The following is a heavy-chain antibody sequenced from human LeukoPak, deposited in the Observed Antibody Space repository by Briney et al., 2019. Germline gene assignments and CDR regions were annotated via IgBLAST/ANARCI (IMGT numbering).Heavy chain of an antibody. D-gene: IGHD4-23*01. Sequence: GGSLRLSCAASGFTFSSYAMSWVRQAPGKGLEWVSAISGSGGSTYYADSVKGRFTISRDNPKNTMYLQLNSLRADDTALYYCAKARVDYGGAHFDYWGQGTLVTVSS. CDR1: GFTFSSYA. CDR2: ISGSGGST. J-gene: IGHJ4*02. V-gene: IGHV3-23*01. CDR3: AKARVDYGGAHFDY.